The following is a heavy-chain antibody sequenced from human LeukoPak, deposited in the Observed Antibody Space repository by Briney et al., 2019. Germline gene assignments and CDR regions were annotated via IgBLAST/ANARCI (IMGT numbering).Heavy chain of an antibody. CDR3: ARDRQWLLFHYFDY. CDR2: ISPYNGNT. J-gene: IGHJ4*02. V-gene: IGHV1-18*01. Sequence: ASVKVSCKTSGYTFTTFAINWVRQAPGQGPEWLGWISPYNGNTKYAQYFQGRLTLSTDTSTSTAFMELTSLRSDDTGVYYCARDRQWLLFHYFDYWGQGTLVTVSS. CDR1: GYTFTTFA. D-gene: IGHD6-19*01.